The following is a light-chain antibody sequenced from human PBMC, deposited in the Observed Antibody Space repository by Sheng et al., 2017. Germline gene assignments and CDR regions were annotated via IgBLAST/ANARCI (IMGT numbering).Light chain of an antibody. V-gene: IGKV1-5*03. Sequence: DIQMTQSPSTLSASVGDRVTITCRASQSISSSLAWYQQKPGRAPKLLIYKASTLESGVPSRFSGSGSGTEFILTISSLQSEDFAVYYCQQYDKWPVPFGGGTTVEIK. CDR2: KAS. CDR1: QSISSS. CDR3: QQYDKWPVP. J-gene: IGKJ4*01.